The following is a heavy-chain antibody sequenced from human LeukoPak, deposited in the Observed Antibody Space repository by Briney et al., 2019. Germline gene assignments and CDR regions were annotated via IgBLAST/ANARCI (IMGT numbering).Heavy chain of an antibody. J-gene: IGHJ4*02. D-gene: IGHD6-19*01. CDR3: ARGRYSSGWYYPFDS. Sequence: PGGSLRLSCTASGFTFSSYTMNWVRQAPGKGLEWVSVIYSGGTIYYTASVKGRFTISRDNSKNTVYLQMNSLRAEDTAVYYCARGRYSSGWYYPFDSWGRGTLVTVSS. CDR2: IYSGGTI. CDR1: GFTFSSYT. V-gene: IGHV3-66*01.